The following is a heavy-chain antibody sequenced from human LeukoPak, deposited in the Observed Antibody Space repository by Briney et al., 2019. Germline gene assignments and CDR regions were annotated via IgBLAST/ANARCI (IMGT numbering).Heavy chain of an antibody. CDR3: ASLQTHYDFWSGYYNYYYGMDV. CDR2: MNPNSGNT. V-gene: IGHV1-8*01. Sequence: ASVNVSCKASGYTFTSYDINWVRQATGQGLEWMGWMNPNSGNTGYAQKFQGRVTMTRNTSISTAYMELSSLRSEDTAVYYCASLQTHYDFWSGYYNYYYGMDVWGQGTTVTVSS. J-gene: IGHJ6*02. CDR1: GYTFTSYD. D-gene: IGHD3-3*01.